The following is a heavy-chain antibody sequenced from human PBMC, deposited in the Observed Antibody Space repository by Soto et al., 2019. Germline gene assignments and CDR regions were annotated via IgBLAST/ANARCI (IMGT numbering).Heavy chain of an antibody. V-gene: IGHV4-31*03. CDR3: ARGPGSYYYYYYYYGMDV. CDR1: GGSISSGGYY. Sequence: SETLSLTCTVSGGSISSGGYYWSWIRQHPGKGLEWIGYIYYSGSTYYNPSLKSRVTISVDTSKNQFSLKLSSVTAADTAVYYCARGPGSYYYYYYYYGMDVWGQGTTVTVSS. D-gene: IGHD3-10*01. CDR2: IYYSGST. J-gene: IGHJ6*02.